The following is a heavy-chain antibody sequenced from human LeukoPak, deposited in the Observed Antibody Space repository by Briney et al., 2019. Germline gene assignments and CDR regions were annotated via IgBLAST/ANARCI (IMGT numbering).Heavy chain of an antibody. Sequence: PGGSLRLSCAASGFTFSTYAMHWVRQAPGKGLDWVAVISYDGSNKYYADSVKGRFTISRDNSKNTLYLQMNSLRAEDTAVYYCARHAYSSSWYTPFHSTEFDPWGQGTLVTVSS. CDR2: ISYDGSNK. D-gene: IGHD6-13*01. CDR1: GFTFSTYA. CDR3: ARHAYSSSWYTPFHSTEFDP. V-gene: IGHV3-30-3*01. J-gene: IGHJ5*02.